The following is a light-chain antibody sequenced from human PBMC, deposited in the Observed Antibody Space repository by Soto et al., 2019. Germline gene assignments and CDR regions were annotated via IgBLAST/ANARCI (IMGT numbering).Light chain of an antibody. CDR3: QQYGSSPGT. CDR1: QSVSSSY. CDR2: GAS. V-gene: IGKV3-20*01. J-gene: IGKJ1*01. Sequence: EIVLTQSPCTLSFSPLERATLSCRASQSVSSSYLAWYQQKPGQAPRLLIYGASSRATGIPDRFSGSGSGTDFTLTISRLEPEDFAVYYCQQYGSSPGTFG.